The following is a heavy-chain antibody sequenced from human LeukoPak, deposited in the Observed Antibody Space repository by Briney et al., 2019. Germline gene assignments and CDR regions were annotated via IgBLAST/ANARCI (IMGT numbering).Heavy chain of an antibody. V-gene: IGHV4-39*07. CDR3: ARWRTGYYYDSSGYYWFDP. D-gene: IGHD3-22*01. CDR1: GGSISSSSYY. J-gene: IGHJ5*02. CDR2: IYYSGST. Sequence: SETLSLTCTVSGGSISSSSYYWGWIRQPPGKGLEWIGSIYYSGSTYYNPSLKSRVTISVDTSKNQFSLKLSSVTAADTAVYYCARWRTGYYYDSSGYYWFDPWGQGTLVTVSS.